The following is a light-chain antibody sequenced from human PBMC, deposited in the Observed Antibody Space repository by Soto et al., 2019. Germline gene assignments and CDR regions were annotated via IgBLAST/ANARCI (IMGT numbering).Light chain of an antibody. Sequence: QSVLTQPPSVSAASGQKVTISCSGSSSNIGIDYVSWYQQLPGTAPKLLIYEDNKRPSGIPDRFSGSKSGTSATLDITGLQTGDEADYYCGAWDTSLSGGLFGGGTKLTVL. CDR3: GAWDTSLSGGL. CDR2: EDN. CDR1: SSNIGIDY. J-gene: IGLJ2*01. V-gene: IGLV1-51*02.